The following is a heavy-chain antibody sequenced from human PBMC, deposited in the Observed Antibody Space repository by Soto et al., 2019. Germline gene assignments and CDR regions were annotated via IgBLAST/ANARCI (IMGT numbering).Heavy chain of an antibody. CDR3: ASLELRGQNDY. V-gene: IGHV4-39*01. CDR1: GGSISSSSYY. Sequence: SETLSLTCTVSGGSISSSSYYWGWIRQPPGKGLEWIGSIYYSGSTYYNPSLKSRVTISVDTSKNQFSLKLSSVTAADTAVYYCASLELRGQNDYWGQGTLVTVSS. J-gene: IGHJ4*02. CDR2: IYYSGST. D-gene: IGHD1-7*01.